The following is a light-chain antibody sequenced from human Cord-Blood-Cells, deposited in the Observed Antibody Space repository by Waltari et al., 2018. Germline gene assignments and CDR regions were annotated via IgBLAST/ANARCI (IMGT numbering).Light chain of an antibody. CDR3: CSYAGSSTLV. V-gene: IGLV2-23*01. Sequence: QSALTQPASVSGSPGQSITISCTGTSSDVGSYNLVSWYQQHPGKAPKLMIYEGSKRPSGVSNRFSGSKSGNTASLTISGLQAEDEADYYCCSYAGSSTLVFG. J-gene: IGLJ2*01. CDR2: EGS. CDR1: SSDVGSYNL.